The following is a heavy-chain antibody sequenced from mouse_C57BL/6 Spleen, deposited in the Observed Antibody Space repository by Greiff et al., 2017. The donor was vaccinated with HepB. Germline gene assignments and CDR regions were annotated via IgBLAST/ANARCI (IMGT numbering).Heavy chain of an antibody. CDR3: TTRYYYGSSLLFAY. CDR2: IDPEDGDT. Sequence: EVQLQQSGAELVRPGASVKLSCTASGFNIKDYYMHWVKQRPEQGLEWIGRIDPEDGDTEYAPKFQGKATMTADTSSNTAYLQLSSLTSEDTAVYYCTTRYYYGSSLLFAYWGQGTLVTVSA. J-gene: IGHJ3*01. CDR1: GFNIKDYY. V-gene: IGHV14-1*01. D-gene: IGHD1-1*01.